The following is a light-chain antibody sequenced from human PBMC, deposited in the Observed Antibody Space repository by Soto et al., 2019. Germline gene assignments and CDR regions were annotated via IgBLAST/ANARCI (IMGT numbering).Light chain of an antibody. J-gene: IGLJ1*01. V-gene: IGLV1-40*01. CDR2: SDN. CDR3: QSYDTSLGGFYV. CDR1: SYNIKAGLA. Sequence: SVLSQPPSLSGAPGQRVTISCTGSSYNIKAGLAVHWYQQLPGTAPKVLIYSDNIRPSGVPDRFSGSKSGTSASLTISGLQAEDEADYYCQSYDTSLGGFYVFGTGTKVTVL.